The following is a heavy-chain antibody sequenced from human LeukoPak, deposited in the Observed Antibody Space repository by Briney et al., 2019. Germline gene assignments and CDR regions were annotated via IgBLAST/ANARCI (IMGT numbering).Heavy chain of an antibody. Sequence: SETLSLTCTVSGGSISSYYWSWIRQPAGKGPEWIGRIYTSGSTNYNPSLKSRVTMSVDTSKNQFSLKLSSVTAADTAVYYCARALASSGYYSLDYWGQGTLVTVSS. D-gene: IGHD3-22*01. CDR2: IYTSGST. CDR1: GGSISSYY. V-gene: IGHV4-4*07. CDR3: ARALASSGYYSLDY. J-gene: IGHJ4*02.